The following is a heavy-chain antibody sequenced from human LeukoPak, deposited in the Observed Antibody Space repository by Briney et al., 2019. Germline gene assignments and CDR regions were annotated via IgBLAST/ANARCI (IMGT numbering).Heavy chain of an antibody. CDR1: GYTFTTYG. J-gene: IGHJ5*02. CDR3: ARTSHESVLYWSDP. V-gene: IGHV1-18*01. CDR2: ISGYNGNT. Sequence: ASVKVSCKASGYTFTTYGIGWVRQAPGQGLGWMGWISGYNGNTNYAQKFQGRVTMTTDTSTSTAYMELRSLRSDDTAVYYCARTSHESVLYWSDPWGQGTLVNVSS. D-gene: IGHD3-16*01.